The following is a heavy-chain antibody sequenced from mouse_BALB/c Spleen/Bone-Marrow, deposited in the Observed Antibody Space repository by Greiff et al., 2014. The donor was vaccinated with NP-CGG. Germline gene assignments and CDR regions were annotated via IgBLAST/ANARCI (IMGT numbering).Heavy chain of an antibody. V-gene: IGHV1-14*01. CDR1: GYTFTSYI. D-gene: IGHD1-1*01. J-gene: IGHJ4*01. Sequence: EVKLMESGPELVKPGASVKMSCKASGYTFTSYIMHWVKQKPGQGLEWIGYINPYNDGTKYNEKFKGKATLTSDKSSSTAHMELSSLTSEDSAVYYCARGSTWAMDYWGQGTSATVSS. CDR3: ARGSTWAMDY. CDR2: INPYNDGT.